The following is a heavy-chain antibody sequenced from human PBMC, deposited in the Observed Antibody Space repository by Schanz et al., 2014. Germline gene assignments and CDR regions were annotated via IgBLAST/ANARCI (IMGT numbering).Heavy chain of an antibody. V-gene: IGHV3-23*04. CDR1: GFIFSNFA. Sequence: EVQLVESGGGLVQPGGSLRPSCAASGFIFSNFAMEWVRQAPGKGLEWVSAISGSGAGTYYAASVKGRFTFSRDDSKNTLHRQMNSLRSEDTAIYFCARDQASTHWGQGTPVTVSS. J-gene: IGHJ4*02. CDR2: ISGSGAGT. CDR3: ARDQASTH.